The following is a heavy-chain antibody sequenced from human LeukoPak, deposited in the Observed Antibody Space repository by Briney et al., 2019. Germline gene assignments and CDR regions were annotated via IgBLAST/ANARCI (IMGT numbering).Heavy chain of an antibody. CDR3: ARDHSSSWYLVGRNFDY. CDR1: GSTFSSYS. Sequence: PGGSLRLSCAASGSTFSSYSMNWVRQAPGRGLEWVSYISSSSSTIYYADSVKGRFTISRDNAKNSLYLQMNSLRDEDTAVYYCARDHSSSWYLVGRNFDYWGQGTLVTVSS. CDR2: ISSSSSTI. J-gene: IGHJ4*02. D-gene: IGHD6-13*01. V-gene: IGHV3-48*02.